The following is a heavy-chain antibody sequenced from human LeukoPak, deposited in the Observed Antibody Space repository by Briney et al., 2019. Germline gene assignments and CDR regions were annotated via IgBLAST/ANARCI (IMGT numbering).Heavy chain of an antibody. D-gene: IGHD6-13*01. J-gene: IGHJ4*02. V-gene: IGHV4-59*01. CDR1: GGSISSYY. Sequence: SETLSLTCTVSGGSISSYYWSWIRQPPGKGLEWIGYIYYSGSTNYNTSLKSRVTISVEPSKNPFSLKMSSVTAADTAVYYCARAIAAAEVQIDYWGQGTLVTVCS. CDR2: IYYSGST. CDR3: ARAIAAAEVQIDY.